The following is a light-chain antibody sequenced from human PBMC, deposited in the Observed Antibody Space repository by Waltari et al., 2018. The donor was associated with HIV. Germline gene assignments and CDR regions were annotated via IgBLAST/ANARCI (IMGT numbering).Light chain of an antibody. J-gene: IGKJ4*01. V-gene: IGKV1-39*01. CDR1: QSIHSY. CDR3: QQSYSIPLT. CDR2: GAS. Sequence: DIQMTQSPSSLSASVGDRVTTTCRASQSIHSYLNWYQQKPRKAPKLLIYGASSLQSGVPSRFSGSGSGTHFTLTISSLQPEDFATYYCQQSYSIPLTFGGGTTVGIK.